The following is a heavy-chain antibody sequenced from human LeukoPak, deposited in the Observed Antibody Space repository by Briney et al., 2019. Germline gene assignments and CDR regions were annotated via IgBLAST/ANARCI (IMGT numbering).Heavy chain of an antibody. CDR3: ARWPVRPGASYFDY. CDR1: GGSISSGGYY. V-gene: IGHV4-31*03. D-gene: IGHD3-10*01. Sequence: SQTLSLTCTVSGGSISSGGYYWSWIRQHPGKGLEWIGYIYYSGSTCYNPSLKSRVTISVDTSKNQFSLKLSSVTAADTAVYYCARWPVRPGASYFDYWGQGTLVTVSS. CDR2: IYYSGST. J-gene: IGHJ4*02.